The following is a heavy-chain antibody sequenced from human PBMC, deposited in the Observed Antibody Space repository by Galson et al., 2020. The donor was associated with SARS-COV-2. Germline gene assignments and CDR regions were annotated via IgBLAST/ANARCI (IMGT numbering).Heavy chain of an antibody. D-gene: IGHD3-10*01. CDR1: GFTFSSYG. J-gene: IGHJ6*02. V-gene: IGHV3-33*01. CDR2: IWYDGSNK. CDR3: AGALLWFNGMDV. Sequence: GESLKISCAASGFTFSSYGMHWVRQAPGKGLEWVAVIWYDGSNKYYADSVKGRFTISRDNSKNTLYLQMNSLRAEDTAVYYCAGALLWFNGMDVWGQGTTVTVSS.